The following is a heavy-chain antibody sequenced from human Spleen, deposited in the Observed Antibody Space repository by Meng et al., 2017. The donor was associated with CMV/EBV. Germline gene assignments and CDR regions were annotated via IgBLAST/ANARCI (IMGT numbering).Heavy chain of an antibody. CDR1: GYTFTSYD. J-gene: IGHJ4*02. Sequence: QGQLVQSGAEVKKPGAAVKVACKASGYTFTSYDINWVRQATGQGLEWMGWMNPNSGNTGYAQKFQGRVTMTRNTSISTAYMELSSLRSEDTAVYYCARGPYYYDSSGYYYDEDYWGQGTLVTVSS. CDR2: MNPNSGNT. CDR3: ARGPYYYDSSGYYYDEDY. V-gene: IGHV1-8*01. D-gene: IGHD3-22*01.